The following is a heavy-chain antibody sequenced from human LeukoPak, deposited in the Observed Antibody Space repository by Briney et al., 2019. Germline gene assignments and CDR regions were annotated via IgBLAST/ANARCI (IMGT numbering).Heavy chain of an antibody. CDR3: ARGLGYGIYGMDV. CDR1: GGSISSYY. CDR2: IYYSGST. D-gene: IGHD5-18*01. Sequence: SETLSLTCTVSGGSISSYYWSWIRQPPGKGLEWIGYIYYSGSTNYNPSLKSRVTISVDTSKNQFSLKLSSVTAADTAVYYCARGLGYGIYGMDVWGQGTTVTVSS. V-gene: IGHV4-59*01. J-gene: IGHJ6*02.